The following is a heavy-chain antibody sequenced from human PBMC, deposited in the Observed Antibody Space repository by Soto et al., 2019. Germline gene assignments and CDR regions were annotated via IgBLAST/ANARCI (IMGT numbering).Heavy chain of an antibody. V-gene: IGHV4-34*01. J-gene: IGHJ6*02. CDR1: GGSFSGYY. Sequence: SDTLCLTCAVYGGSFSGYYWSWIRQPPGKGLEWIGQINHSGSTNYNPSLKSRVTISVDTSKNQFSLKLSSVTAADTAVYYCERGRGGWLRSSHYYYGMDVWGQGTTVTVS. CDR3: ERGRGGWLRSSHYYYGMDV. CDR2: INHSGST. D-gene: IGHD5-12*01.